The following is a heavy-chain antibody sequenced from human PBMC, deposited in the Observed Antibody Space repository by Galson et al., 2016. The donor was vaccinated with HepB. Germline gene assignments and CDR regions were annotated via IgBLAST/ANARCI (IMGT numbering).Heavy chain of an antibody. J-gene: IGHJ4*02. CDR3: TTTLYYVTSTLV. V-gene: IGHV3-15*07. CDR2: IQSKTDGGTT. Sequence: SLRLSCAASGFTFSNAWMTWVRQAPGKGLEWVGRIQSKTDGGTTDYAAPVKGRFTNSRDDSKNTLYLQMNSLKTEATAVYYCTTTLYYVTSTLVWGQGTLVTCSS. CDR1: GFTFSNAW. D-gene: IGHD3-22*01.